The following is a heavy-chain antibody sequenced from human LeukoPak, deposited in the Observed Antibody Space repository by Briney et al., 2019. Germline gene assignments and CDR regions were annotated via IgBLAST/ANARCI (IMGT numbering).Heavy chain of an antibody. CDR3: AKDRELAVADYFDY. D-gene: IGHD6-19*01. V-gene: IGHV3-23*01. J-gene: IGHJ4*02. Sequence: GGSLRLSCAASGFTFSSYAMSWVRQAPGKGLEWVSAISGSGGSTYYADSVKGRFTFSRDNSKNPLYLQMNSLKAEDTAVYYSAKDRELAVADYFDYWGQGTLVSVSS. CDR2: ISGSGGST. CDR1: GFTFSSYA.